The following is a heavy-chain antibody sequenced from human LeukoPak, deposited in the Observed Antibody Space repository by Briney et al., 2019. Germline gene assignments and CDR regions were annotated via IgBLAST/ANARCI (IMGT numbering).Heavy chain of an antibody. V-gene: IGHV4-4*09. CDR3: ARVGGGCSSTSCTSYFDY. D-gene: IGHD2-2*01. CDR2: IYTSGTT. Sequence: SETLSLTCNVSGGSISSFYLSWIRHPPGKGLEWIGYIYTSGTTKYNPSLKSRLTMSVDTSNSQFLLKLSSVTAADTAVYYCARVGGGCSSTSCTSYFDYWGQGTLVTVSS. J-gene: IGHJ4*02. CDR1: GGSISSFY.